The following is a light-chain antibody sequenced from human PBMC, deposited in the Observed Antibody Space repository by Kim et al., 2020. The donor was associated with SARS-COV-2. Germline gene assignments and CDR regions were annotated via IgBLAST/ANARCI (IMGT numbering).Light chain of an antibody. CDR2: GAS. Sequence: PGERATLSCRASQSVSSSYLAGYQQEPGQAPRLLIYGASSRATGIPDRFSGSGSGTDFTLTISRLEPEDFAVYYCQQYGSSPPWTFGQGTKVDIK. V-gene: IGKV3-20*01. CDR1: QSVSSSY. J-gene: IGKJ1*01. CDR3: QQYGSSPPWT.